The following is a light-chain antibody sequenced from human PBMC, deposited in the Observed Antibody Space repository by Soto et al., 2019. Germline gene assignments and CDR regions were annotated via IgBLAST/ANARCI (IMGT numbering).Light chain of an antibody. CDR1: QSVSSSY. CDR2: GTS. CDR3: QQYGNSRWT. Sequence: EIVLTQSPDTLSLSPGERATLSCRASQSVSSSYLAWYQQTPGQAPRLLIYGTSNRATGIPDRFSGSGSGTDFTLTISRLEPEDFAVYYCQQYGNSRWTFGQGTKVDSK. V-gene: IGKV3-20*01. J-gene: IGKJ1*01.